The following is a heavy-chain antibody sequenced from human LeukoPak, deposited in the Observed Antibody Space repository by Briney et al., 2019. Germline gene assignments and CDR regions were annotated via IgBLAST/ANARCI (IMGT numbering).Heavy chain of an antibody. CDR1: GFTFSSYT. V-gene: IGHV3-21*06. Sequence: GGSLRLSCAASGFTFSSYTMNWVRQAPGKGLEWVSSISSSSSYIYYADSVKGRFTISRDNAKNSLYLQMNSLRAEDTAVYYCARATYDILTGYYKWAFDIWGQGTMVTASS. CDR2: ISSSSSYI. CDR3: ARATYDILTGYYKWAFDI. J-gene: IGHJ3*02. D-gene: IGHD3-9*01.